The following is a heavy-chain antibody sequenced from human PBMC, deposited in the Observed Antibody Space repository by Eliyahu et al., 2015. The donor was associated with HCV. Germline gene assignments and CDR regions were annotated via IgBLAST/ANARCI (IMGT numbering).Heavy chain of an antibody. V-gene: IGHV3-21*01. Sequence: EVQLVESGGGRVKPGGSLRLSCAASGFXFSSYGMXWVRQAPGKGLEWVSSISSSSSSSIYYADSVKGRFTISRDNAKSSLYLQMNSLRVEDTAVYYCARDCYSSGWFELSGDWFDPWGQGTLVTVSS. CDR3: ARDCYSSGWFELSGDWFDP. CDR2: ISSSSSSSI. J-gene: IGHJ5*02. D-gene: IGHD6-19*01. CDR1: GFXFSSYG.